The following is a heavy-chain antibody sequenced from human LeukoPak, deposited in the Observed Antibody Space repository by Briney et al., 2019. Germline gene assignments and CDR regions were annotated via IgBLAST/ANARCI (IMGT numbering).Heavy chain of an antibody. Sequence: NPSETLSLTCTVSGGSISSYYWSWIRQPPGKGLEWIGYVYTSGSTNYNPSLKSRVTISVDTSKNQFSLKLSTVTAADTAVYYCARGGESSTSCYWYWGQGTLITVSS. CDR1: GGSISSYY. J-gene: IGHJ4*02. CDR2: VYTSGST. D-gene: IGHD2-2*01. CDR3: ARGGESSTSCYWY. V-gene: IGHV4-4*09.